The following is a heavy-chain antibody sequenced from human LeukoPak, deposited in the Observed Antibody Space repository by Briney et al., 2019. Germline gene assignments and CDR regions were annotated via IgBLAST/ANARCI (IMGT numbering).Heavy chain of an antibody. CDR1: GGTFSSYA. D-gene: IGHD3-22*01. J-gene: IGHJ5*02. CDR3: TQYYYDSSGLRWFDP. CDR2: IIPIFGTA. V-gene: IGHV1-69*05. Sequence: SSVKVSCKASGGTFSSYAISWVRQAPGQGLEWMGRIIPIFGTANYAQKFQGRVTITTDESTSTAYMELSRLRSDDTAVYYCTQYYYDSSGLRWFDPWGQGTLVTVSS.